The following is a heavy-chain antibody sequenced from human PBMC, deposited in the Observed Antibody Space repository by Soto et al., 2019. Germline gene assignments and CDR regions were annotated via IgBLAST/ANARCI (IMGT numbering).Heavy chain of an antibody. CDR3: ARGNKYYDFWSGPMDV. Sequence: ASVQVSCKASGYTFTGYYMHLVRQATGQGLEWMGWINPNSGGTNYAQKFQGWVTMTRDTSISTAYMELSRLRSDDTAVYYCARGNKYYDFWSGPMDVWGQGTTVTVSS. CDR2: INPNSGGT. V-gene: IGHV1-2*04. D-gene: IGHD3-3*01. J-gene: IGHJ6*02. CDR1: GYTFTGYY.